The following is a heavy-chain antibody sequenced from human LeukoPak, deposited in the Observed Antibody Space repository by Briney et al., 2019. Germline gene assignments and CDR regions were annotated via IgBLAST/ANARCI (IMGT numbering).Heavy chain of an antibody. CDR2: ILYDGTNK. D-gene: IGHD5-24*01. Sequence: GGSLRLSCAASGFTFSSYTMHWVRQAPGKGLEWVALILYDGTNKYYADSVKGRFTTSRDNSRNTLYLEMNSLKAEDTAVYYCARDWESNGDGFNLFDNWGQGTLVTVSS. CDR1: GFTFSSYT. V-gene: IGHV3-30-3*01. J-gene: IGHJ4*02. CDR3: ARDWESNGDGFNLFDN.